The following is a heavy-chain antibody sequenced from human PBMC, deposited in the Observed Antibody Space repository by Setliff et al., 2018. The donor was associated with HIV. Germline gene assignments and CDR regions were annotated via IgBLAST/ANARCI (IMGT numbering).Heavy chain of an antibody. D-gene: IGHD6-13*01. Sequence: SVKVSCKASGGTFSSYAISWVRQAPGQGLEWMGGIIPILGSTSYAQRFQGRVTMTRDTSTSTVYMELSSLRSEDTAVYYCARDPGYSTSWYYFDYWGQGTLVTVS. V-gene: IGHV1-69*10. CDR3: ARDPGYSTSWYYFDY. CDR2: IIPILGST. J-gene: IGHJ4*02. CDR1: GGTFSSYA.